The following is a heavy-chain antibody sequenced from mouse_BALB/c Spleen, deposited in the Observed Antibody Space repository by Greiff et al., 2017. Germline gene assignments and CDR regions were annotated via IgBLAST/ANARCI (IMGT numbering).Heavy chain of an antibody. V-gene: IGHV1S81*02. CDR2: INPSNGGT. J-gene: IGHJ2*01. CDR1: GYTFTSYY. D-gene: IGHD2-3*01. CDR3: TRGGWLLRQGFDY. Sequence: VKLQESGAELVKPGASVKLSCKASGYTFTSYYMYWVKQRPGQGLEWIGEINPSNGGTNFNEKFKSKATLTVDKSSSTAYMQLSSLTSEDSAVYYCTRGGWLLRQGFDYWGQGTTLTVSS.